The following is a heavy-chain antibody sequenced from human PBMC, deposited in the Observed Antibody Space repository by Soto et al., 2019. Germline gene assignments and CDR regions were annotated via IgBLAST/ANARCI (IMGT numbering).Heavy chain of an antibody. CDR1: GYSFTSYW. CDR3: ARIPGYDFWSGYLTHYFDY. V-gene: IGHV5-51*01. D-gene: IGHD3-3*01. CDR2: IYPGDSDT. J-gene: IGHJ4*02. Sequence: GESLKISCKGSGYSFTSYWIGCVRQMPGKGLEWMGIIYPGDSDTRYSPSFQGQVTISADKSISTAYLQWSSLKASDTAMYYCARIPGYDFWSGYLTHYFDYWGQGTLVTVSS.